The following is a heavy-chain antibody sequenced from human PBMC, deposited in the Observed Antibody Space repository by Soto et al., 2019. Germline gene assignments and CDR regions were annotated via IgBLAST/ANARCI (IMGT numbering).Heavy chain of an antibody. Sequence: QVQPQESGPGLVEPSQTLSLTCSVSGGSISTSYYYWTWIRQPPGKGLEWIGYIYDSATTHYNPSLKSRITISLETSKNQFSLKLSSVTAADTAVYYCARVVINNYFDLWGQGTLVTVSS. J-gene: IGHJ5*02. CDR3: ARVVINNYFDL. V-gene: IGHV4-30-4*01. CDR2: IYDSATT. CDR1: GGSISTSYYY. D-gene: IGHD1-20*01.